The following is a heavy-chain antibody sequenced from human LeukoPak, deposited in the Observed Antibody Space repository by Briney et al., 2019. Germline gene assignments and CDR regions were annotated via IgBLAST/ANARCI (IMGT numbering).Heavy chain of an antibody. Sequence: SQTLSLTCTVSGGSISSGDYYWSWIRQPPGTGLEWIGYIYYSGSTYYNPSLKSRVTISVDTSKNQFSLKLSSVTAADTAVYYCARETLAYCGGDCYSRHFDYWGQGTLVTVSS. CDR3: ARETLAYCGGDCYSRHFDY. J-gene: IGHJ4*02. V-gene: IGHV4-30-4*01. CDR2: IYYSGST. CDR1: GGSISSGDYY. D-gene: IGHD2-21*02.